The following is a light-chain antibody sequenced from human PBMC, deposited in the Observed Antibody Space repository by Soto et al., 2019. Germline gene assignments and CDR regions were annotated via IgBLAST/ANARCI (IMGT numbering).Light chain of an antibody. CDR2: SVN. CDR3: SSFTSSRTPDVV. V-gene: IGLV2-14*01. CDR1: SSDIGTYNY. J-gene: IGLJ2*01. Sequence: QSALTQPASVSGSPGQSITISCTGSSSDIGTYNYVTWYQQHPGQAPKLIIYSVNSRPSRTPSRFSGSKSGDTAFLTISGRQAEDEADYYCSSFTSSRTPDVVFGGGTKPTVL.